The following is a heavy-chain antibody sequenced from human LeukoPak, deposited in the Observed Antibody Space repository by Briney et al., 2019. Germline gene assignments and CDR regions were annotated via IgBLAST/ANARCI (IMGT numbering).Heavy chain of an antibody. CDR2: IRSKANTYAT. Sequence: QPGGSLRLSCAASGFNFIGSATHWVRQASGKGLEWVGRIRSKANTYATAYAASVKGRFTISRDDSKNTAYLQMNSLKTEDTAVYYCTSGRDYSNYLNLNWFDPWGQGTLVTVSS. D-gene: IGHD4-11*01. CDR1: GFNFIGSA. J-gene: IGHJ5*02. CDR3: TSGRDYSNYLNLNWFDP. V-gene: IGHV3-73*01.